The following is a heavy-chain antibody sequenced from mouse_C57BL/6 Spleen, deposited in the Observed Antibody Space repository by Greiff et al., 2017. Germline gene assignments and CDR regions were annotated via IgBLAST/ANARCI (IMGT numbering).Heavy chain of an antibody. V-gene: IGHV1-4*01. CDR3: ARNWEYYAMDY. CDR2: IYPSSGYT. D-gene: IGHD4-1*01. CDR1: GYTFTSYT. Sequence: QVQLQQSGAELARPGASVKMSCKASGYTFTSYTMHWVKQRPGQGLEWIGYIYPSSGYTKYNQKFKDKATLTADKSSSPAYMQLSSLTSEDSAVYYCARNWEYYAMDYWGQGTSVTVSS. J-gene: IGHJ4*01.